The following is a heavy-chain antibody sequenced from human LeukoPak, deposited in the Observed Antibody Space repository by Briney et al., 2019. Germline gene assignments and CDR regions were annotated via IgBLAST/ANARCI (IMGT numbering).Heavy chain of an antibody. V-gene: IGHV3-7*01. CDR2: IKGDESAR. CDR3: ARDVGGSLDY. CDR1: GFTFRTYW. D-gene: IGHD1-26*01. J-gene: IGHJ4*02. Sequence: GGSLRLSCAASGFTFRTYWMAWVRQAPGKGLEWVANIKGDESARHQADSVKGRFTISRDNAQNSVYLQMSSLRGEDTAVYFCARDVGGSLDYWGQGTLVAVSS.